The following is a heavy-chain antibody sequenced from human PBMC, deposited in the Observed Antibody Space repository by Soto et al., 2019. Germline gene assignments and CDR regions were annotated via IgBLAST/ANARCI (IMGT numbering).Heavy chain of an antibody. J-gene: IGHJ3*02. D-gene: IGHD6-19*01. Sequence: SEALSVTCAVSGGSISSGGYSWSWIRQPPGKGLEWIGYIYHSGSTYYNPSLKSRVTISVDRSKNQFSLKLSSVTAADTAVYYCARGNGYSSGWYPGAFDIWGQGTMVTVSS. V-gene: IGHV4-30-2*01. CDR1: GGSISSGGYS. CDR3: ARGNGYSSGWYPGAFDI. CDR2: IYHSGST.